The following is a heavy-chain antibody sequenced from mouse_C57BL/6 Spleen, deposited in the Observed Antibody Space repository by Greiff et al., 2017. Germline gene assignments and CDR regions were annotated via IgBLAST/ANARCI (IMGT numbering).Heavy chain of an antibody. Sequence: EVKLMESGPGLAKPSQTLSLTCSVTGYSITSDYWNWIRKFPGNKLEYMGYISYSGSTYYNPSLKRRIAITRDTSKNQYYLQLNSVTTEDTATYYCARYYGYDVGYFDYWGQGTTLTVSS. CDR2: ISYSGST. J-gene: IGHJ2*01. CDR3: ARYYGYDVGYFDY. V-gene: IGHV3-8*01. CDR1: GYSITSDY. D-gene: IGHD2-2*01.